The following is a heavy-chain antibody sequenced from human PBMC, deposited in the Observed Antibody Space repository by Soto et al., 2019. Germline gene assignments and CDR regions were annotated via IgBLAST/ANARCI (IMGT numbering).Heavy chain of an antibody. V-gene: IGHV1-69*13. CDR3: AREGIAARPDYYYGMDV. CDR1: GGTFSSYA. J-gene: IGHJ6*02. CDR2: IIPIFGTA. D-gene: IGHD6-6*01. Sequence: GASVKVSCKASGGTFSSYAISWVRQAPGQGLEWMGGIIPIFGTANYAQKFQGRVMITADESTSTAYMELSSLRSEDTAVYYCAREGIAARPDYYYGMDVWGQGTTVTVSS.